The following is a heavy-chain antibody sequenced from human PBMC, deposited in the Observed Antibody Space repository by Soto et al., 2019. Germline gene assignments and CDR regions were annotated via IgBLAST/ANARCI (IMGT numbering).Heavy chain of an antibody. V-gene: IGHV2-5*02. CDR3: IQSRCGGDFLQSYASYYDYGRDV. CDR2: IYWDDDK. J-gene: IGHJ6*02. D-gene: IGHD2-21*02. CDR1: AFSLSTGGVG. Sequence: QITLKESGPTLVKPTQTLTLTCTFSAFSLSTGGVGVGWIRQPPGKALEWLALIYWDDDKRYSPSLRSRLTITKVTSKNQVVLTMTNMHPVDTATYYCIQSRCGGDFLQSYASYYDYGRDVWGQGTTVTVSS.